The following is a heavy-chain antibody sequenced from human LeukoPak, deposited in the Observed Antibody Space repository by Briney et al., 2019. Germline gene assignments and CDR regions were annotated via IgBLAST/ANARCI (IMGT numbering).Heavy chain of an antibody. V-gene: IGHV3-7*05. D-gene: IGHD3-10*01. J-gene: IGHJ5*02. CDR2: IRPDGSEK. CDR3: VRGSSGIVIRGAAWAWFDP. CDR1: GFTSTNYW. Sequence: GGSLRLSCVASGFTSTNYWMTWGRQAPGKGLEWVANIRPDGSEKYYLDSVRGRFTISRDDARDSLTLQMNSLRAEDTAVYYCVRGSSGIVIRGAAWAWFDPWGQGTLVTVSS.